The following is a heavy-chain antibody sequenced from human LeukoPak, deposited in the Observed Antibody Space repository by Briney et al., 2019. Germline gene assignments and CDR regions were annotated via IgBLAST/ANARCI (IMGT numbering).Heavy chain of an antibody. CDR3: ARDEYYGSGSSLDY. D-gene: IGHD3-10*01. Sequence: PGGSLRLSCAASGFTFSSYSMNWVRQAPGKGLEWVAVISYDGSNKYYADSVKGRFTISRDNSKNTLYLQMNSLRAEDTAVYYCARDEYYGSGSSLDYWGQGTLVTVSS. CDR2: ISYDGSNK. J-gene: IGHJ4*02. CDR1: GFTFSSYS. V-gene: IGHV3-30*03.